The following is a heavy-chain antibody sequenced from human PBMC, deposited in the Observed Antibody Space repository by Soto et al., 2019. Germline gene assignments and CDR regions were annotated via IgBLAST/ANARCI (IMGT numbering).Heavy chain of an antibody. V-gene: IGHV3-53*02. Sequence: EVQLVETGGGLIQPWGSLRLSCAASGFTVSSNYMSWVRQAPGKGLEWVSVIYSGGSTYYADSVKGRFTISRDNSKNTLYLQINSLRAEDTAVDYCARGSSSWYTYYFDYWCQGTLVTVS. CDR3: ARGSSSWYTYYFDY. D-gene: IGHD6-13*01. CDR2: IYSGGST. J-gene: IGHJ4*02. CDR1: GFTVSSNY.